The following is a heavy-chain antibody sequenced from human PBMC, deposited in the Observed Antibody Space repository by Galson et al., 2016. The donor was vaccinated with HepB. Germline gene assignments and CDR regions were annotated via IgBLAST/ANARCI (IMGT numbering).Heavy chain of an antibody. CDR2: IYSRGST. CDR3: ARQQVGNNWFDP. V-gene: IGHV4-61*05. D-gene: IGHD6-6*01. CDR1: GGSISSSSYY. J-gene: IGHJ5*02. Sequence: ETLSLTCTVSGGSISSSSYYWNWIRQAPGKGLEWIGYIYSRGSTAYNPSLRSRVTISVDTPKNQFSLKMTSVTAADTAVYYCARQQVGNNWFDPWGQGTLVTVSS.